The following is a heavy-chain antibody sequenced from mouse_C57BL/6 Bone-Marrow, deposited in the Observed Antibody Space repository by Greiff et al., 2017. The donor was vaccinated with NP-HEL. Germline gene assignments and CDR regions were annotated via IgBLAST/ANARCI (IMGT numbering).Heavy chain of an antibody. Sequence: EVKVEESGEGLVKPGGSLKLSCAASGFTFSSYAMSWVRQTPEKRLEWVAYISSGGDYIYYADTVKGRFTISRDNARNTLYLQMSSLKSEDTAMYYCTREDYGSCFDYWGQGTTLTVSS. CDR2: ISSGGDYI. D-gene: IGHD1-1*01. CDR1: GFTFSSYA. J-gene: IGHJ2*01. V-gene: IGHV5-9-1*02. CDR3: TREDYGSCFDY.